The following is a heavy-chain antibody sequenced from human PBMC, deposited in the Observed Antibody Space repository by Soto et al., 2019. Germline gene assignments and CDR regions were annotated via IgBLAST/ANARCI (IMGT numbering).Heavy chain of an antibody. CDR3: ARGVDRQWADY. CDR1: GGSLNAYF. D-gene: IGHD6-19*01. Sequence: LSLTCTVSGGSLNAYFWTWIRQPPGKGLEWIGYIYYSGSTNYNPSLKSRVSISLHTSKNQFSLKLSSVTAADTAVYYCARGVDRQWADYWGQGTLVTVSS. J-gene: IGHJ4*02. CDR2: IYYSGST. V-gene: IGHV4-59*01.